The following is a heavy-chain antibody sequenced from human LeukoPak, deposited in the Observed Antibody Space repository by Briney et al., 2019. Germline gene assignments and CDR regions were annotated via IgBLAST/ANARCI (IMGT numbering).Heavy chain of an antibody. Sequence: GGSLRLSCAASGFTFSSYAMSWVRQAPGKGLEWVSAISGRGGSTYYADSVKGRFTISRDNFKNTLYLQMNSLRAEDTAVYYCAKDRCTNGVCYAFDYWGQGTLVTVSS. D-gene: IGHD2-8*01. J-gene: IGHJ4*02. CDR1: GFTFSSYA. V-gene: IGHV3-23*01. CDR2: ISGRGGST. CDR3: AKDRCTNGVCYAFDY.